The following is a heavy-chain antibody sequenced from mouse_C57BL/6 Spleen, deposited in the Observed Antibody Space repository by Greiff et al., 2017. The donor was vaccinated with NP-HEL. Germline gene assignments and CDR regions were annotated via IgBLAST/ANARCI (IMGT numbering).Heavy chain of an antibody. CDR3: ARIRTPYYSNYEFAY. Sequence: EVHLVESGGGLVKPGGSLKLSCAASGFTFSDYGMHWVRQAPEKGLEWVAYISSGSSTIYYADTVKGRFTISRDNAKNTLFLQMTSLRSEDTAMYYCARIRTPYYSNYEFAYWGQGTLVTVSA. D-gene: IGHD2-5*01. CDR2: ISSGSSTI. CDR1: GFTFSDYG. V-gene: IGHV5-17*01. J-gene: IGHJ3*01.